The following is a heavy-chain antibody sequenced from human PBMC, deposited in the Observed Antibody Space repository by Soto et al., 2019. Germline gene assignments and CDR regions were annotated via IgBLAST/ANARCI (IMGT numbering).Heavy chain of an antibody. Sequence: EEPLVESGGGLIKPGGSLRLSCTASGFIFSKAWMNWVRQAPGEALAWVGRIKSKTDGGTIDYGAPVKDRFTISRDDSKNTLYLPMNSLKLEDTAVYYCTADSRQIFGVVWLDYWCLGTLVTVSS. V-gene: IGHV3-15*07. CDR1: GFIFSKAW. D-gene: IGHD3-9*01. J-gene: IGHJ4*02. CDR2: IKSKTDGGTI. CDR3: TADSRQIFGVVWLDY.